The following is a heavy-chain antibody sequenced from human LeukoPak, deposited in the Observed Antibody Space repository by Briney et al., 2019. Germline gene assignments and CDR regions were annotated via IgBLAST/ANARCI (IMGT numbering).Heavy chain of an antibody. J-gene: IGHJ5*02. CDR3: ARVGIVLVIGSNWVDP. Sequence: SETLSLTCSVSGASISSSDYYWGWIRQPPGTGLEWIGSIYHSGSTYYNASLKSRVTISVDTSKNQFSLKFNSVTAADTAVYYCARVGIVLVIGSNWVDPWGQGTLVTVSS. V-gene: IGHV4-39*07. CDR1: GASISSSDYY. D-gene: IGHD3-22*01. CDR2: IYHSGST.